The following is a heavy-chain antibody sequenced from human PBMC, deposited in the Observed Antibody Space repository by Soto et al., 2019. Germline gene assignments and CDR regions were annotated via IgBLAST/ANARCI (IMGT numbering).Heavy chain of an antibody. CDR1: GFTFRTYW. Sequence: EVQLVESGGGLVQPGGSLRLSCAASGFTFRTYWLSWVRQVPGKGVEWVANINLDGSEKKYVDSVKGRFTNSRDNARNSFYLQMSSLRAEDTALYYCARDGSTSWYSYDYHGMDVWGQGTTVTVSS. CDR3: ARDGSTSWYSYDYHGMDV. J-gene: IGHJ6*02. CDR2: INLDGSEK. D-gene: IGHD5-18*01. V-gene: IGHV3-7*05.